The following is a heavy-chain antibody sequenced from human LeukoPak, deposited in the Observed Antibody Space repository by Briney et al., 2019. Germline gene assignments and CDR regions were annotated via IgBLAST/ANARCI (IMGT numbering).Heavy chain of an antibody. V-gene: IGHV3-7*01. CDR1: GFIFSNNW. J-gene: IGHJ4*02. Sequence: GGSLRLSCAASGFIFSNNWMSWVRQAPGKGLEWVANIKGDGSEKYYVDSVKGRFTISRDNTRNSVYLQMNSLRADDTATYYCARDDFSGSYCDWGQGTLVTVFS. CDR2: IKGDGSEK. CDR3: ARDDFSGSYCD. D-gene: IGHD1-26*01.